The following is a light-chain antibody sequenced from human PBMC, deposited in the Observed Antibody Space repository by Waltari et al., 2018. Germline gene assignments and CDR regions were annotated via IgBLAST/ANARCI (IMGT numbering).Light chain of an antibody. CDR3: VQAIAFPLT. J-gene: IGKJ4*01. CDR1: QSLLHSNGNTY. CDR2: GGS. Sequence: DIVMTQTPLSLPITPGEPASISCRSSQSLLHSNGNTYLHWYLQKPGQSPQLLIYGGSNRAYGVPDRFSGSGSGTDFTLKISKVEAEDGGGYYCVQAIAFPLTFGGGTKGEIK. V-gene: IGKV2-40*01.